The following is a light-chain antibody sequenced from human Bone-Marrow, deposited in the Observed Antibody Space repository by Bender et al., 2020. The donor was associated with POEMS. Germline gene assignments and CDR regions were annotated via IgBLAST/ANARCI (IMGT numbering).Light chain of an antibody. J-gene: IGLJ2*01. CDR2: QNN. CDR1: HLGERY. CDR3: QAWASGAVV. Sequence: SFDLTQPPSVSLSPGQTAAIACFGNHLGERYVSWYHQRPGHSPVLVIFQNNRRPSGIPERFSGSNSGNAATLTISGTQAMDDAEYFCQAWASGAVVFGGGTKLTVL. V-gene: IGLV3-1*01.